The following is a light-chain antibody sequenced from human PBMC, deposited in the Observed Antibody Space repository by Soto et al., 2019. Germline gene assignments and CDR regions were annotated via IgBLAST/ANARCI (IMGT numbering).Light chain of an antibody. CDR3: CSYAGSSTYV. CDR2: EAT. CDR1: SSDVGSYNL. V-gene: IGLV2-23*01. Sequence: QSALTQAASVSGSPGQSITISCTGTSSDVGSYNLVSWYQQHPGKAPKFMIYEATKRPSGVSNRFSGSKSGNTASLTISGLQAEDEADYYCCSYAGSSTYVFGTGTKLTVL. J-gene: IGLJ1*01.